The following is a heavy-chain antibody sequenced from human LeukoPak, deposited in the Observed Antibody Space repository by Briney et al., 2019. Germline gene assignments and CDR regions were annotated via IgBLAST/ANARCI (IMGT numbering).Heavy chain of an antibody. CDR3: ARGRYRVGDDY. V-gene: IGHV1-8*02. D-gene: IGHD2-15*01. Sequence: ASVKVSCKASGYTFTSYAMHWVRQAPGQGLEWMGWMNPNSGNTGYAQKFQGRVTMTRNTSISTAYMELSSLRSEDTAVYYCARGRYRVGDDYWGQGTLVTVSS. CDR2: MNPNSGNT. J-gene: IGHJ4*02. CDR1: GYTFTSYA.